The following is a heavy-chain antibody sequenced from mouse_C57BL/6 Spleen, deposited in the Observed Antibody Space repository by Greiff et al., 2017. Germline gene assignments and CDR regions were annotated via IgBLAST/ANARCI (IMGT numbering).Heavy chain of an antibody. V-gene: IGHV1-78*01. J-gene: IGHJ2*01. CDR1: GYTFTDHT. D-gene: IGHD2-4*01. Sequence: VQLQQSDAELVKPGASVKISCKVSGYTFTDHTIHWMKQRPEQGLEWIGYLYPRGGSTTYNEKFKGKATLTADKSSSTAYMQLNSLTSEDSAVYFCADYEYDGDDFDDWGQGTTRTVSS. CDR3: ADYEYDGDDFDD. CDR2: LYPRGGST.